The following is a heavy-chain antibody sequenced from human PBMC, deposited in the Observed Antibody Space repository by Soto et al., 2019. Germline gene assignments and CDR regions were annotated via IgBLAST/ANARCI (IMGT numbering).Heavy chain of an antibody. J-gene: IGHJ4*02. CDR2: VYYSGNT. V-gene: IGHV4-59*01. Sequence: SETLSLTCTISGGSISNYYWTWIRQTPGKGLEWIGYVYYSGNTNYNPSLRSRVTISEDTSKNQFSLKLLSVTTADTAVYFCAAGEASSRNLAPYYLDFWGQGTLVTVSS. CDR1: GGSISNYY. CDR3: AAGEASSRNLAPYYLDF. D-gene: IGHD6-13*01.